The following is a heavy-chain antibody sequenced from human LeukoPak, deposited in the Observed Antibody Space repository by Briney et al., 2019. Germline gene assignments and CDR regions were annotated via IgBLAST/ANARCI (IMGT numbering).Heavy chain of an antibody. CDR1: GFNVSNNY. CDR2: IYSSGST. J-gene: IGHJ4*02. Sequence: PGGSLRLSCAASGFNVSNNYMTWVRQAPGKGLEWVSLIYSSGSTYYADSVKGRFTISRDNSKNTLSLQMNSLRAEDTAVYYCAKEGEGYSSGWFVDYWGQGTLVTVSS. CDR3: AKEGEGYSSGWFVDY. D-gene: IGHD6-19*01. V-gene: IGHV3-53*01.